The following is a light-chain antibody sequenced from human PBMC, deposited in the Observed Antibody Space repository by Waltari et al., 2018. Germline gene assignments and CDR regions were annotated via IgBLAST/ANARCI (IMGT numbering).Light chain of an antibody. CDR3: SSYTSSSTYV. J-gene: IGLJ1*01. Sequence: QSALTQPASVSGSPGQSITISCTGTSSAVGGYNYVSWYQQHQGKVPKLMIYDVRNRPSGVSNRVSGSKSGSTASLTISGLQAEDEADYYCSSYTSSSTYVFGTGTKVTVL. CDR2: DVR. V-gene: IGLV2-14*03. CDR1: SSAVGGYNY.